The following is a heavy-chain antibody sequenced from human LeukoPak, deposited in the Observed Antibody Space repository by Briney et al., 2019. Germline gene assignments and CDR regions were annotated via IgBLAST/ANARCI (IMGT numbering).Heavy chain of an antibody. V-gene: IGHV3-11*01. Sequence: GGSLRLSCAASGFTFSDNYMSWIRQAPGKGLEWISYISRGGNTIYYADSVKGRFTISRDNAKNSLYLQMDSLRAEDTAVYYCARPLGGYYIDCWGQGTLVTVSP. D-gene: IGHD3-3*01. CDR2: ISRGGNTI. CDR3: ARPLGGYYIDC. CDR1: GFTFSDNY. J-gene: IGHJ4*02.